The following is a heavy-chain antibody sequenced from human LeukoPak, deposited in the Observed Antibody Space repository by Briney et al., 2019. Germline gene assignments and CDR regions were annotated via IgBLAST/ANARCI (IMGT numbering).Heavy chain of an antibody. V-gene: IGHV1-46*01. CDR2: INPSGDST. D-gene: IGHD2-21*02. CDR1: GYTFTSYD. CDR3: ARVFCGGDCYFDY. Sequence: GASVKVSCKASGYTFTSYDMHWVRQAPGQGLEWMGIINPSGDSTSYAQKFQGRVTVTRDTSTSTVYMELSSLRSEDTAVYYCARVFCGGDCYFDYWGQGTLVSVSS. J-gene: IGHJ4*02.